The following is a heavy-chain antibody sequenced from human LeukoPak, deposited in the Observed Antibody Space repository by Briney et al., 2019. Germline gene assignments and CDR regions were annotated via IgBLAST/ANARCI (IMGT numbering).Heavy chain of an antibody. V-gene: IGHV3-23*01. D-gene: IGHD3-22*01. Sequence: GGSLRLSCAASGFTFSSYAMGWVRQAPGKGLEWVSAISGSGGSTYYADSVKGRFTISRDNSKNTLYLQMNSLRAEDTAVYYCAKDYYDSSGYFPPDAFDIWGQGTMVTVSS. J-gene: IGHJ3*02. CDR2: ISGSGGST. CDR1: GFTFSSYA. CDR3: AKDYYDSSGYFPPDAFDI.